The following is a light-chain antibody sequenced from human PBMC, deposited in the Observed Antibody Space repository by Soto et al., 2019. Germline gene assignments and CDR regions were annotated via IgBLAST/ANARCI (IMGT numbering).Light chain of an antibody. CDR2: RAS. Sequence: VMTQSPAILSLSPGERATLSCRASQSINSNLAWYQQKPGQAPRLFIFRASSRATGIPARFSGSGSETEFNLTISSLQSEDFAVYYCQQYNNWPRATFGGGTKVDIK. CDR3: QQYNNWPRAT. CDR1: QSINSN. J-gene: IGKJ4*01. V-gene: IGKV3-15*01.